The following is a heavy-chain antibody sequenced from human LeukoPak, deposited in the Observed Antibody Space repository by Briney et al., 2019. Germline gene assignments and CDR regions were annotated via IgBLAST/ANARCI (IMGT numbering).Heavy chain of an antibody. CDR3: ARGGAGIVGATHADY. J-gene: IGHJ4*02. CDR2: IKQDGSEK. CDR1: GFTFSSYW. V-gene: IGHV3-7*01. D-gene: IGHD1-26*01. Sequence: PGGSLRLSCAASGFTFSSYWMSWVRQAPGKGPEWVANIKQDGSEKYYVDSVKGRFTIPRDNAKNSLYLQMNSLRAEDTAVYYCARGGAGIVGATHADYWGQGTLVTVSS.